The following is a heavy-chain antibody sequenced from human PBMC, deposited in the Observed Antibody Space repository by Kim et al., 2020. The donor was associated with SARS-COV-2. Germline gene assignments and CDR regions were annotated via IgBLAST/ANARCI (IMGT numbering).Heavy chain of an antibody. CDR2: TYYRSKWYN. V-gene: IGHV6-1*01. CDR1: GDSVSSNSAA. Sequence: SQTLSLTCAISGDSVSSNSAAWNWIRQSPSRGLEWLGRTYYRSKWYNDYAVSVKSRITINPDTSKNQFSLQLNSVTPEDTAVYYCARVSGYDYRRAYYFDYWGQGTLVTVSS. CDR3: ARVSGYDYRRAYYFDY. J-gene: IGHJ4*02. D-gene: IGHD5-12*01.